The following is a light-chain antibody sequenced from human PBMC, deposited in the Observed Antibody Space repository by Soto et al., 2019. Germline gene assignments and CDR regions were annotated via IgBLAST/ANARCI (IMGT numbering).Light chain of an antibody. Sequence: EIVLTQSPGTLSLSPGERATLSCRASQSVSNNYLAWYQQKPGQAPRLLIYGASNRATGIPDRFSGSGSGTDFTLTISSLQPDDFATYYCQQYDSYSTFGGGTKVDNK. CDR3: QQYDSYST. CDR1: QSVSNNY. J-gene: IGKJ4*01. V-gene: IGKV3-20*01. CDR2: GAS.